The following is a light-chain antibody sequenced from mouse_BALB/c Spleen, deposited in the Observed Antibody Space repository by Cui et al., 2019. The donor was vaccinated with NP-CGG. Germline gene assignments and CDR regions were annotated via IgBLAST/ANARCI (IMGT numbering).Light chain of an antibody. CDR3: ALWYSNHWV. V-gene: IGLV1*01. CDR1: TGAVTTSNY. J-gene: IGLJ1*01. CDR2: GTN. Sequence: QAVVSQESALTTSPGEPVTLTCRPSTGAVTTSNYVNGVQEKPEHLFTGLIGGTNNRAPGVPARFSGSLIGDKAALTITGALTEDEAIYFCALWYSNHWVFGGGTKLTVL.